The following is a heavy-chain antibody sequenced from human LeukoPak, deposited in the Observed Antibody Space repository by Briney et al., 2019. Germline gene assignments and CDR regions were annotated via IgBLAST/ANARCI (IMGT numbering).Heavy chain of an antibody. Sequence: GGSLKLSCAASGFTFSSYSMNWVRQAPGKGLEWVSSISSSSSYIYYADSVKGRFTISRDNAKNSLYLQMNSLRAEDTAVYYCARAPAVAGDYFDYWGQGTLVTVSS. CDR3: ARAPAVAGDYFDY. CDR2: ISSSSSYI. D-gene: IGHD6-19*01. CDR1: GFTFSSYS. V-gene: IGHV3-21*01. J-gene: IGHJ4*02.